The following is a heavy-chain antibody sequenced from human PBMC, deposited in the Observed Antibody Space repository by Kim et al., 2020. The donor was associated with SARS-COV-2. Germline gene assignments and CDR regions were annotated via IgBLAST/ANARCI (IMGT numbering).Heavy chain of an antibody. CDR2: ISWNSGSI. CDR1: GFTFDDYA. Sequence: GGSLRLSCAASGFTFDDYAMHWVRHAPGKGLEWVSGISWNSGSIGYADSVKGRFTISRDNAKNSLYLQMNSLRAEDTALYYCVKDIGPAYSSSSGYFFNGMDVWGQGTTVTVSS. D-gene: IGHD6-6*01. J-gene: IGHJ6*02. CDR3: VKDIGPAYSSSSGYFFNGMDV. V-gene: IGHV3-9*01.